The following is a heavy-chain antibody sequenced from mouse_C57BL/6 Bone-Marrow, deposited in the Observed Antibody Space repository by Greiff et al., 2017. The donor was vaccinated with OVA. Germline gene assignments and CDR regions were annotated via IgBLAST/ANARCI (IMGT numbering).Heavy chain of an antibody. CDR3: APGDWFDY. D-gene: IGHD4-1*01. CDR1: GYTFTDYY. V-gene: IGHV1-19*01. Sequence: EVQLKESGPVLVKPGASVKMSCKASGYTFTDYYMNWVKQSHGKSLEWIGVINPYNGGTSYNQKFKGKATLTVDKSSSTAYMELNSLTSEDSAVYYCAPGDWFDYWGQGTTLTVSS. CDR2: INPYNGGT. J-gene: IGHJ2*01.